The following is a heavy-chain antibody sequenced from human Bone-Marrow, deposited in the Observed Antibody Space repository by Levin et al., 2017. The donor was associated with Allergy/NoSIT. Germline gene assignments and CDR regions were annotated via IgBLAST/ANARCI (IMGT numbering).Heavy chain of an antibody. CDR3: ASRWGLGN. Sequence: ASETLSLTYTVSGASINSSTFYWSWIRQPPGMRPEWIGSIHYRGSTYYNSSLKGRVTISVDTSKNQLSLKVTSVTAADTAVYYCASRWGLGNWGQGTLVTVSS. CDR2: IHYRGST. V-gene: IGHV4-39*01. J-gene: IGHJ4*02. D-gene: IGHD3-16*01. CDR1: GASINSSTFY.